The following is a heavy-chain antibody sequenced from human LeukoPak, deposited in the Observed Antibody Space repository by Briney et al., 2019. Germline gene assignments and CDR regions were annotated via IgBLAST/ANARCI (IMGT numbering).Heavy chain of an antibody. CDR2: ISGSGGST. CDR1: GFTFSSYA. D-gene: IGHD3-10*01. Sequence: GGSLRLSCAASGFTFSSYAMSWVRQAPGKGLEWVSAISGSGGSTYYADSVKGRFTISRDNPKNTLYLQMNSLGAEDTAVYYCARDVMIRGIIGHWGQGTLVTVSS. CDR3: ARDVMIRGIIGH. J-gene: IGHJ4*02. V-gene: IGHV3-23*01.